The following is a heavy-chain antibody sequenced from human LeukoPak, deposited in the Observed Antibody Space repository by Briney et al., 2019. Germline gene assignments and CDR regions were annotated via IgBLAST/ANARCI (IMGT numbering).Heavy chain of an antibody. V-gene: IGHV3-48*03. CDR1: GFTFNSYA. CDR2: IGSSGSTL. J-gene: IGHJ4*02. Sequence: PGGSLRLSCAASGFTFNSYAMTWVRQAPGKGLEWVSYIGSSGSTLYYADSVKGRFTISRDNARNSLYLQMNSLRAEDTAVYYCATTPYDSSSWYYFDYWGQGTLVTVSS. D-gene: IGHD6-13*01. CDR3: ATTPYDSSSWYYFDY.